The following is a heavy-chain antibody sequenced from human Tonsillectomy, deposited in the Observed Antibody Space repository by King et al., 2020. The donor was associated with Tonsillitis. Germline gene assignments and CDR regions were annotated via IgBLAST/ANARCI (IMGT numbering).Heavy chain of an antibody. Sequence: VQLQESGPELVKPSETLSLTCTVSGDSISTYYWSWIRQPPGKGLEWIGNIYHSGSTTYNPSLKGRVTISVDTSKNQFSLNLNSVTAADTAVYYCARKGPLALYYFDYWGQGTLVTVAS. CDR1: GDSISTYY. CDR2: IYHSGST. V-gene: IGHV4-59*01. CDR3: ARKGPLALYYFDY. J-gene: IGHJ4*02.